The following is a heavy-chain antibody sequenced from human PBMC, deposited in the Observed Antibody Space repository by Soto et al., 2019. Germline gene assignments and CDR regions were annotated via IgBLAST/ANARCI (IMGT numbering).Heavy chain of an antibody. CDR2: IYYSGST. CDR3: ARRTHVSSGWYYFDY. J-gene: IGHJ4*02. Sequence: SETLSLTCTVSGGSISSYYWSWIRQHPGKGLEWIGYIYYSGSTNYNPSLKSRVTISVDTSKNQFSLKLSSVTAADTAVYYCARRTHVSSGWYYFDYWGQGTLVTVSS. CDR1: GGSISSYY. V-gene: IGHV4-59*01. D-gene: IGHD6-19*01.